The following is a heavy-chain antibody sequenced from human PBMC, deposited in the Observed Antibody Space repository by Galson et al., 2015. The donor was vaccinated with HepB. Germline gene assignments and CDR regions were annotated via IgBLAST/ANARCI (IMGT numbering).Heavy chain of an antibody. V-gene: IGHV6-1*01. CDR1: GDSVSNNGAA. J-gene: IGHJ4*02. D-gene: IGHD2-15*01. CDR2: TYYRSKWYN. Sequence: CAISGDSVSNNGAAWTWIRQSPSRGLEWLGRTYYRSKWYNDYALSVKSRITINPDTSKNQFSLQLNSVTPEDTAVYYCAREIGGGYSLPFDYWGQGTLVTVSS. CDR3: AREIGGGYSLPFDY.